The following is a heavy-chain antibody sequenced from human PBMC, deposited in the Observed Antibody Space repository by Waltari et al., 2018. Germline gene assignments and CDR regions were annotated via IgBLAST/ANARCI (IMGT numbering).Heavy chain of an antibody. J-gene: IGHJ3*02. CDR1: GYSFTSYW. Sequence: EVQLVQSGAEVKKPGESLKISCKGSGYSFTSYWIGWVRQMPGKGLVWMGFIYPSHADTRYSPSVQGQVTIPADKSISTAYLQWSSLKASDTAMYYCARHGDFWSGTKTPRSAFDIWGQGTMVTVSS. D-gene: IGHD3-3*01. CDR2: IYPSHADT. CDR3: ARHGDFWSGTKTPRSAFDI. V-gene: IGHV5-51*01.